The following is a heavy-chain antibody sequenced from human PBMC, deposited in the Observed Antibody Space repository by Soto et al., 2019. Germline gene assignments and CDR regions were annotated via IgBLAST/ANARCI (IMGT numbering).Heavy chain of an antibody. J-gene: IGHJ5*02. CDR1: GFSFSSYA. CDR2: ISHDGINK. CDR3: ARDMYSSDYFVKWFEP. Sequence: QVRLVESGGGVVQPGRSLRLSCTASGFSFSSYAMYWFRQPPGKGLERVAVISHDGINKHYADSVKGRVTVSRDNSNHSLELQLNSLRGEDTAMYYCARDMYSSDYFVKWFEPWGQGTLVTVSS. D-gene: IGHD6-19*01. V-gene: IGHV3-30-3*01.